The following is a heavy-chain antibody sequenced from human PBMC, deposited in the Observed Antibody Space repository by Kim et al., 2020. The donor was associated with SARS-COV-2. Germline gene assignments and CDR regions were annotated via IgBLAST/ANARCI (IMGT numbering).Heavy chain of an antibody. V-gene: IGHV3-21*01. CDR3: ARDNGYGSGSYSSMDV. J-gene: IGHJ6*02. CDR1: GFTFSSYS. CDR2: ISSSSSYI. D-gene: IGHD3-10*01. Sequence: GGSLRLSCAASGFTFSSYSMNWVRQAPGKGPEWVSSISSSSSYIYYSDSVKGRFTISRDNAKNSLYLQMNSLRAEDTAVYYCARDNGYGSGSYSSMDVWGQGTTVTVSS.